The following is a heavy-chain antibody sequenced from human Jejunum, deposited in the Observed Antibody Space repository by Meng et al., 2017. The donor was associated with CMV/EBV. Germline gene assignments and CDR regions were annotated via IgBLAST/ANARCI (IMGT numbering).Heavy chain of an antibody. CDR3: AADAGHGDPLEY. Sequence: QWRLQEVCPRLVEPSAALYRTCTVSTNSFTTYFWNWIRQPAGKGLEWIGRVYSSGSTSSHPSLRSRVLLSVDRAKNQFSLKLTSVTAADTAVYYCAADAGHGDPLEYWGQGTLVTVSS. CDR2: VYSSGST. V-gene: IGHV4-4*07. J-gene: IGHJ4*02. D-gene: IGHD4-17*01. CDR1: TNSFTTYF.